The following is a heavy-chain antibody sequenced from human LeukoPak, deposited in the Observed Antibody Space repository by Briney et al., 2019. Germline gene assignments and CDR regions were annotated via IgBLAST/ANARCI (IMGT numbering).Heavy chain of an antibody. V-gene: IGHV3-74*01. Sequence: GGSLRLSCAASGFTFSSYWMHWVRQAPGKGLVRVSRINSDGSSTTYADSVKGRFTISRDNAKNTLYLQMNSLRAEDTAVYYCASGLDSSSWKYGNWFDPWGQGTLVTVSS. CDR1: GFTFSSYW. CDR2: INSDGSST. D-gene: IGHD6-13*01. J-gene: IGHJ5*02. CDR3: ASGLDSSSWKYGNWFDP.